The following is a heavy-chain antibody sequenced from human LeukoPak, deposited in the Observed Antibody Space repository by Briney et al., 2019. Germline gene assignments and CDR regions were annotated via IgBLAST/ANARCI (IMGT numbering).Heavy chain of an antibody. Sequence: ASVKVSCKASGYTFTGHYMHWVRQAPGQGLEWMGWINPNSGGTNYAQKFQGRVTMTRDTSISTAYMELSRLRSDDTAVYYCARSFGGRGNYWGQGTLVTVSS. D-gene: IGHD3-3*01. J-gene: IGHJ4*02. CDR3: ARSFGGRGNY. CDR1: GYTFTGHY. CDR2: INPNSGGT. V-gene: IGHV1-2*02.